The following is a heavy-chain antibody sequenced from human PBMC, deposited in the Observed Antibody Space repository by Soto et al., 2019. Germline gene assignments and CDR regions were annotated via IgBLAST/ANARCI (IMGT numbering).Heavy chain of an antibody. CDR3: ARWRSNYDFWSGLLY. V-gene: IGHV3-30-3*01. J-gene: IGHJ4*02. CDR2: TSYDGSNR. CDR1: GFTFNTYA. D-gene: IGHD3-3*01. Sequence: GGSLRLSCAASGFTFNTYAMHWVRQAPGKGLDWVAITSYDGSNRFYADSVKDRFTISRDNSRNTLYLQTNSLRAEDTAVYYCARWRSNYDFWSGLLYWGQGTLVTVSS.